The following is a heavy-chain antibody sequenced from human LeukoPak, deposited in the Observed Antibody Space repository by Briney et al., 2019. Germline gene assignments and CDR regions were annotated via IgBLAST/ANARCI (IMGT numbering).Heavy chain of an antibody. J-gene: IGHJ4*02. D-gene: IGHD2-2*01. CDR2: ISSNGGST. V-gene: IGHV3-64D*06. CDR1: GFTFSSYA. Sequence: PGGSLRLSCSASGFTFSSYAMHWVRQAPGKGLEYVSAISSNGGSTYYADSVKGRFTISRDQSKNTLYLQMSSLRAEDTAVYYCVKDALDDIVVAPPFFDYWGQGTLVTVSS. CDR3: VKDALDDIVVAPPFFDY.